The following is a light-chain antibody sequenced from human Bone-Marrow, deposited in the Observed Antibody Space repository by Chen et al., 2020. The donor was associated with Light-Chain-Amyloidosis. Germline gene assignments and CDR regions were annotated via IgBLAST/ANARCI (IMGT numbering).Light chain of an antibody. CDR2: DDS. V-gene: IGLV3-21*02. Sequence: SFVLTQPPSVSVAPGQTARVTCGGNNIGFKTVHWYRQRPGQAPVVVLYDDSARPSGIPERLSGSNSGTTATLTISRVEAGDEADDYCQVWDRSSDRPVFGGGTKLTVL. CDR3: QVWDRSSDRPV. CDR1: NIGFKT. J-gene: IGLJ3*02.